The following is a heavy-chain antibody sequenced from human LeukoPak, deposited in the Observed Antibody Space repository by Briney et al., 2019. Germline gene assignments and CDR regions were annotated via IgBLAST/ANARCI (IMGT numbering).Heavy chain of an antibody. CDR3: ARGSGDSSSRTGFDP. V-gene: IGHV3-33*01. CDR2: IWPDGSIK. D-gene: IGHD6-13*01. J-gene: IGHJ5*02. Sequence: PGGSLRLSCTASGFPFSSYGMHWVRQAPGKGLVWVTVIWPDGSIKYYADSVKGRFTISRDNAKNSLYLQMNSLRAEDTAVYYCARGSGDSSSRTGFDPWGQGTLVTVSS. CDR1: GFPFSSYG.